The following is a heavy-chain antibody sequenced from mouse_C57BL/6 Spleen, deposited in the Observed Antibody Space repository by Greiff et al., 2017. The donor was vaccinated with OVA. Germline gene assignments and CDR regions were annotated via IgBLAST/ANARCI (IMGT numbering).Heavy chain of an antibody. CDR2: ISYDGSN. CDR1: GYSITSGYY. J-gene: IGHJ1*03. Sequence: EVQLQESGPGLVKPSQSLSLTCSVTGYSITSGYYWNWLRQFPGNKLEWMGYISYDGSNNYNPSLKNRISITRDTSKNQFFLKLNSVTTEDTATYYCARGNYYGSSYVWYFDVWGTGTTVTVSS. D-gene: IGHD1-1*01. CDR3: ARGNYYGSSYVWYFDV. V-gene: IGHV3-6*01.